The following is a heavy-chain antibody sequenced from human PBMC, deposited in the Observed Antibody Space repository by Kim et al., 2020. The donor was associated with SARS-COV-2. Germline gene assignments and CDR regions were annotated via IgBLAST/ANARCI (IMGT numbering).Heavy chain of an antibody. D-gene: IGHD5-12*01. CDR1: GYTFSYHA. CDR2: ININTGIP. Sequence: ASVKVSCKASGYTFSYHALTWVRQAPGQGPEWMGWININTGIPTYAQNFTGRFVFSLDTSVTTAYLQINSLEAEDTAVYYCARTRDGYTKWDLLYWGQGTLVTVSS. J-gene: IGHJ4*02. CDR3: ARTRDGYTKWDLLY. V-gene: IGHV7-4-1*02.